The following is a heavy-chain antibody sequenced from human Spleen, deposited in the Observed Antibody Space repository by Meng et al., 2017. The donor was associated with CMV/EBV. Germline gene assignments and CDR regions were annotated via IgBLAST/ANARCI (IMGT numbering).Heavy chain of an antibody. CDR3: ARAKTYGSSSRYYFYAMDV. J-gene: IGHJ6*02. D-gene: IGHD6-6*01. Sequence: GESLKISCAASGFTFSSYSMNWVRQAPGKGLEWVAIISYDATEQYYADSVKGRFTIARDNSKNTLYLEMNSLRVDDTATFYCARAKTYGSSSRYYFYAMDVWGQGTMVTVSS. CDR1: GFTFSSYS. V-gene: IGHV3-30*03. CDR2: ISYDATEQ.